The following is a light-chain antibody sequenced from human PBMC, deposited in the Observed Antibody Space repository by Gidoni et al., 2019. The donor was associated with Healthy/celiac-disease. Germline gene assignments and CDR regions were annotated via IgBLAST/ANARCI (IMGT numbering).Light chain of an antibody. V-gene: IGKV1-5*01. CDR3: QQYNSYSIT. CDR1: QSISSW. Sequence: DIHMTQSPSTLSASVGDRVTRTCRASQSISSWLAWYQQKPGKAPKLLIYDASSLESGVPSRFSGSGSGTEFTLTISSLQPDDFATYYCQQYNSYSITFGQGTRLEIK. J-gene: IGKJ5*01. CDR2: DAS.